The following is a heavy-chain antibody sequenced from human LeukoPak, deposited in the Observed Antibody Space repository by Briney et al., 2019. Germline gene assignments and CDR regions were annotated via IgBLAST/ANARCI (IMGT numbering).Heavy chain of an antibody. CDR2: IYTSGRT. D-gene: IGHD3-22*01. CDR1: RGSISSFY. J-gene: IGHJ6*03. V-gene: IGHV4-4*07. CDR3: ARASDSSGYWNYYYYYMDV. Sequence: PPETLSLTCTVTRGSISSFYCSWIRPPAGNGLEWIGRIYTSGRTTYNPSLKSRVNMSVDTSKNQFSLKLSSVTAADTAVYYCARASDSSGYWNYYYYYMDVWGKGTTVTVSS.